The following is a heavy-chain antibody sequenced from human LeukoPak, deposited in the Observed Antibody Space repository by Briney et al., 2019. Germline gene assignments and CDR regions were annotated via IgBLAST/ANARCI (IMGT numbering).Heavy chain of an antibody. D-gene: IGHD7-27*01. V-gene: IGHV4-4*07. CDR1: GASISSYY. J-gene: IGHJ5*02. Sequence: SETLSLTCSVSGASISSYYWTWLRQPAGKGLEWIGRFSTTWSTSYNPSLKSRVTMSVDTSNNQFSLRLSSVTAADTAVYYCARVDGGSTGILHPWGRGTLVTVSS. CDR3: ARVDGGSTGILHP. CDR2: FSTTWST.